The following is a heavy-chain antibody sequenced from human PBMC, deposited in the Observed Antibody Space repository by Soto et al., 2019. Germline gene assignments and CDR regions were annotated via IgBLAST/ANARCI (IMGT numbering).Heavy chain of an antibody. V-gene: IGHV3-73*02. CDR1: GFAFSDSA. J-gene: IGHJ4*02. D-gene: IGHD2-21*01. CDR3: TRLRDWTAVAPLDS. CDR2: IRGKRGNDGT. Sequence: EVPLVESGGGLVQPGGSLKLSCAASGFAFSDSAMHWVRQASGKGLEWIGRIRGKRGNDGTAYAASVKGRFTISRDDSKTTTYLQMTSLKIADTAVYYCTRLRDWTAVAPLDSWGQGTLVTVSS.